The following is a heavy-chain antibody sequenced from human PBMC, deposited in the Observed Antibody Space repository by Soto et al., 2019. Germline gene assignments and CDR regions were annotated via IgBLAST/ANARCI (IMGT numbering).Heavy chain of an antibody. D-gene: IGHD2-2*01. J-gene: IGHJ4*02. CDR2: ISAHNGNT. V-gene: IGHV1-18*01. CDR1: GYGFTTYG. Sequence: AASVKVSCKGSGYGFTTYGITWVRQAPGQGLEWMAWISAHNGNTNYAQKLQGRVTVTRDTSTSTAYMELRSLRSDDTAVYYCARGKYGDYSGQGALVTVSS. CDR3: ARGKYGDY.